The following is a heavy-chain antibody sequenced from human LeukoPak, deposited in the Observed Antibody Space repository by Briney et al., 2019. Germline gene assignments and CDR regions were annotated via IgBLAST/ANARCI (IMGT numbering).Heavy chain of an antibody. CDR1: GFTFSSYS. D-gene: IGHD3-22*01. V-gene: IGHV3-21*01. J-gene: IGHJ3*02. Sequence: GGSLRLSCAASGFTFSSYSMNWVRQAPGKGLEWVSSISSSSSFMYYAESVKGRFTISRDSAKNSLYLQMNSLRAEDTVVYYCARTGKPDSSGYDAFDIWGQGTMVTVSS. CDR3: ARTGKPDSSGYDAFDI. CDR2: ISSSSSFM.